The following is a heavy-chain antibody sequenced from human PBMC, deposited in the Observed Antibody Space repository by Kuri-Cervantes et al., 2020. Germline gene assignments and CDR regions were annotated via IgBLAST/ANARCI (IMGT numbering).Heavy chain of an antibody. Sequence: GSLRLSCAVSGGSISSSNWWSWVRQPPGKGLEWIGEIYHSGSTNYNPSLKSRVTISVDKSKNQFSLKLSSVTAADSAVYYCARAKSYYDYVWGSYRYQRNDAFDIWGQGTMVTVSS. CDR2: IYHSGST. CDR1: GGSISSSNW. V-gene: IGHV4-4*02. CDR3: ARAKSYYDYVWGSYRYQRNDAFDI. D-gene: IGHD3-16*02. J-gene: IGHJ3*02.